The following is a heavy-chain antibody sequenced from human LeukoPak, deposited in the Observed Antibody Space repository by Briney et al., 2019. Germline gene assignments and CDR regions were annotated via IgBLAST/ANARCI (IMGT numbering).Heavy chain of an antibody. V-gene: IGHV4-59*01. J-gene: IGHJ4*02. CDR3: ARDPYYGSGSYAFDY. Sequence: SETLSLTCTVSGGSISSYYWSWIRQPPGKGLEWIGYIYYSGSTNYNPSLKSRVTISVDTSKNQFSLKLSSVTAADTAVYYCARDPYYGSGSYAFDYWGQGTLVTVSS. CDR2: IYYSGST. D-gene: IGHD3-10*01. CDR1: GGSISSYY.